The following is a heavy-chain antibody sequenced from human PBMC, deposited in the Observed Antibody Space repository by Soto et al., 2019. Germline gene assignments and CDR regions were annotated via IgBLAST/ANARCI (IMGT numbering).Heavy chain of an antibody. V-gene: IGHV5-51*01. D-gene: IGHD3-22*01. CDR2: IYPGDSDT. J-gene: IGHJ4*02. CDR1: GYRFTSYW. CDR3: ARHSYDSRWYFDY. Sequence: PGESLKISCQGSGYRFTSYWIGWVRQMPGKGLEWMGIIYPGDSDTRYSPSFQGQVTISADKSISTAYLQWSSLKASDTAMYYCARHSYDSRWYFDYWGQGTLVTVSS.